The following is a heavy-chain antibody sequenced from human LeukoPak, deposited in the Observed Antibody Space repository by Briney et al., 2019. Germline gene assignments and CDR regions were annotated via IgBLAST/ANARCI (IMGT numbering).Heavy chain of an antibody. J-gene: IGHJ3*02. Sequence: PSETLSLTCAVYGGSFSGYYWSWIRQPPGKGLEWIGEINHSGSTNYNPSLKSRVTISVDTSKNQFSLKLSSVTAADTAVYYCARQLGYCTNGVCKSRAFDIWGQGTMVTVSS. CDR1: GGSFSGYY. CDR3: ARQLGYCTNGVCKSRAFDI. D-gene: IGHD2-8*01. CDR2: INHSGST. V-gene: IGHV4-34*01.